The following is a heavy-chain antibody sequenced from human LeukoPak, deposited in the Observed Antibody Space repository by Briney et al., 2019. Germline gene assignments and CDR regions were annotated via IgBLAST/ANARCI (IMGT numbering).Heavy chain of an antibody. CDR2: ISYDGSNK. Sequence: GGSLRLSCAASGFTFSSYAMHWVRQAPGKGLEWVAVISYDGSNKYYADSVKGRFTISRDNSKNTLYLQMNSLRAEDTAVYYCVRGGYCSGTSCAHYDGMDVWGQGTTVTVSS. J-gene: IGHJ6*02. D-gene: IGHD2-2*01. CDR3: VRGGYCSGTSCAHYDGMDV. CDR1: GFTFSSYA. V-gene: IGHV3-30-3*01.